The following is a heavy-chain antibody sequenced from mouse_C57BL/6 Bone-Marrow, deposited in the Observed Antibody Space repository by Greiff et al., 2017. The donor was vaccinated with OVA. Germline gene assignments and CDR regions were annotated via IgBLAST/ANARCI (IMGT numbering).Heavy chain of an antibody. CDR3: ARDYGNYGFAY. J-gene: IGHJ3*01. D-gene: IGHD2-1*01. Sequence: VKLVESGAELMKPGASVKLSCKATGYTFTGYWIEWVKQRPGHGLEWIGEILPGSGSTNYNEKFKGKATFTADTSSNTAYMQLSSLTTEDSAIEYCARDYGNYGFAYWGQGTLVTVSA. CDR1: GYTFTGYW. V-gene: IGHV1-9*01. CDR2: ILPGSGST.